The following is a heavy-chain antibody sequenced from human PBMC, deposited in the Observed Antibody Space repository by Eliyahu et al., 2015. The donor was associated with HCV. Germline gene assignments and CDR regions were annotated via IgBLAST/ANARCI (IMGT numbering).Heavy chain of an antibody. D-gene: IGHD2-2*01. V-gene: IGHV3-33*01. J-gene: IGHJ4*02. CDR2: LWPDGSSA. CDR1: GFXFXGSG. CDR3: ARDSTIAVVPGALDH. Sequence: VQLLESGGXVVQPGGSXXLSCEASGFXFXGSGLHWVRQAPGKGLEWVXYLWPDGSSALYADAVKGRFIISREKSKNMLYLQMNSLRVEDTAVYYCARDSTIAVVPGALDHWGRGTLVTVSS.